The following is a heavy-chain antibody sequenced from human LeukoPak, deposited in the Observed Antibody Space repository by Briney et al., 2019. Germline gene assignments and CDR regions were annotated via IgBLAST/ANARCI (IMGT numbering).Heavy chain of an antibody. V-gene: IGHV3-48*03. CDR1: GFTFSLYE. D-gene: IGHD6-25*01. CDR3: ARDASGHDLPFDY. J-gene: IGHJ4*02. Sequence: GGSLRLSCAASGFTFSLYEMNWVRQAPVKGLEWVSYISGGGETRYYADSVKGRFAISRDNGKNSLYLQMNSLRAEDTAVYYCARDASGHDLPFDYWGQGTLVTVSS. CDR2: ISGGGETR.